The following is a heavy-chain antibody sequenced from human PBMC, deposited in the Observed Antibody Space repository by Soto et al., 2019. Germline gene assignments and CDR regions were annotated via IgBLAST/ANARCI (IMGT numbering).Heavy chain of an antibody. Sequence: QVQLVESGGGVVQPGRSLRLSCAASGFTFSSYGMHWVRQAPGKGLEWVAVISYDGSNKYYADSVKGQFTISRDNSKNTLYLQMNSLRAEDTAVYYCAKDLTVLRYFDSYGMDVWGQGTTVTVSS. CDR2: ISYDGSNK. CDR3: AKDLTVLRYFDSYGMDV. D-gene: IGHD3-9*01. V-gene: IGHV3-30*18. J-gene: IGHJ6*02. CDR1: GFTFSSYG.